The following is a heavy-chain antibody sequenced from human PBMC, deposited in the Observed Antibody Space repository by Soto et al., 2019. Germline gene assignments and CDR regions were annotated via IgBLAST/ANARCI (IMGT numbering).Heavy chain of an antibody. CDR2: ISGSGGST. CDR1: GFTVISNY. CDR3: AKEVGRVTTKTEGVDY. V-gene: IGHV3-23*01. J-gene: IGHJ4*02. Sequence: PGESLKISCAASGFTVISNYMSWVRQAPGKGLEWVSAISGSGGSTYYADSVKGRFTISRDNSKNTLYLQMNSLRAEDTAVYYCAKEVGRVTTKTEGVDYWGQGTLVTVSS. D-gene: IGHD5-12*01.